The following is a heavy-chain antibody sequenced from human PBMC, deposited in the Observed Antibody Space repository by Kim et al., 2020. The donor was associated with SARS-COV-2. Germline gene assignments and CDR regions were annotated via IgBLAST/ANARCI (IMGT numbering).Heavy chain of an antibody. V-gene: IGHV3-21*01. J-gene: IGHJ4*02. D-gene: IGHD3-10*01. CDR3: ARGNEFTMVRGVISDY. Sequence: SVKGRFTITRDNAKNSLYLQMNSLRAEDTAVYYCARGNEFTMVRGVISDYWGQGTLVTVSS.